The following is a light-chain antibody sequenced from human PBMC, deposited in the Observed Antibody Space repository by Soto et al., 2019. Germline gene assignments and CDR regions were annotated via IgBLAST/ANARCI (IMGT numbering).Light chain of an antibody. CDR1: SSDVGAYNY. Sequence: QSALTQPASVSGSPGQLITISCTGTSSDVGAYNYVSWYQQHPGQAPKLMIYEVSNRPSGISNRFSGSKSGNTASLTISGLQAEDEADYYCTSYTTSTTVSFGGGTKVTVL. CDR2: EVS. V-gene: IGLV2-14*01. CDR3: TSYTTSTTVS. J-gene: IGLJ2*01.